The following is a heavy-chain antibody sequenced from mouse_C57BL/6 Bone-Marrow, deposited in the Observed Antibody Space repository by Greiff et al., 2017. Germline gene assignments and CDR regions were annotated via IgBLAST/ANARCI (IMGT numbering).Heavy chain of an antibody. CDR2: IHPNSGST. V-gene: IGHV1-64*01. D-gene: IGHD1-1*01. CDR3: ARRATVVATGYFDV. CDR1: GYTFTSYW. J-gene: IGHJ1*03. Sequence: QVQLQQSGAELVKPGASVKLSCKASGYTFTSYWMHWVKQRPGQGLEWIGMIHPNSGSTNYNEKFKSKATLTVDNSSSTAYMQLSSLTSEDSAVYYWARRATVVATGYFDVWGTGTTVTVSS.